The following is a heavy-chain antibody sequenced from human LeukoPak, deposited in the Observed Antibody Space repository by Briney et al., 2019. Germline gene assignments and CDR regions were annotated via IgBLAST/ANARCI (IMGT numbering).Heavy chain of an antibody. CDR1: GYTFTSYG. CDR3: ARRATVTGYYYYGMDV. Sequence: ASVKVSCKASGYTFTSYGISWVRQAPGQGLEWMGWISAYNGNTNYAQKLQGRVTMTTDTSTSTAYMELSSLRSEDTAVYYCARRATVTGYYYYGMDVWGQGTTVTVSS. D-gene: IGHD4-17*01. CDR2: ISAYNGNT. V-gene: IGHV1-18*01. J-gene: IGHJ6*02.